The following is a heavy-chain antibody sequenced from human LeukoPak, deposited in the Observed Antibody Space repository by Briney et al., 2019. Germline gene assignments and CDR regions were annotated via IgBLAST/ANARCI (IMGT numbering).Heavy chain of an antibody. Sequence: SETLSLTCAVSGGSFSSHYWTWIRQSPGTGLEWIGYISHIGRTNYNPSLKSRVTISIDTSKNQFSLKLRSVTAADTAVYYCARDLVAVTKGFDIWGQGTMVSVSS. CDR3: ARDLVAVTKGFDI. CDR2: ISHIGRT. J-gene: IGHJ3*02. D-gene: IGHD4-17*01. V-gene: IGHV4-59*11. CDR1: GGSFSSHY.